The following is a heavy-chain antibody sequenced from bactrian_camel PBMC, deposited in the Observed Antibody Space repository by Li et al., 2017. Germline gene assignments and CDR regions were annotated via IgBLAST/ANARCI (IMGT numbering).Heavy chain of an antibody. CDR1: GFRYTCV. J-gene: IGHJ4*01. Sequence: VQLVESGGGSVQSGGSLRLSCETPGFRYTCVGWFRQYPDKAREGIATIGTGAFDTYSADSVKGRFTISQDTANNTIYLQMDSLKPEDTGTYYCATTRGPLPVRWVFEEGWYNYWGQGTQVTVS. CDR3: ATTRGPLPVRWVFEEGWYNY. CDR2: IGTGAFDT. V-gene: IGHV3S31*01. D-gene: IGHD4*01.